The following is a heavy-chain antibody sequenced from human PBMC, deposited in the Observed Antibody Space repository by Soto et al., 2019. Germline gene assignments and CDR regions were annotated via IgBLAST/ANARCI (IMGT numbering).Heavy chain of an antibody. CDR3: ARDQITIFGVVIPDYYYGMDV. CDR1: GFTFSSYW. J-gene: IGHJ6*02. Sequence: PGGSLRLSCAASGFTFSSYWMSWVRQAPGKGLEWVANIKQDGREKYYVDSVEGRFTISRDNAKNSLYLQMNSLRAEDTAAYYCARDQITIFGVVIPDYYYGMDVWGQGTTVTVSS. CDR2: IKQDGREK. D-gene: IGHD3-3*01. V-gene: IGHV3-7*01.